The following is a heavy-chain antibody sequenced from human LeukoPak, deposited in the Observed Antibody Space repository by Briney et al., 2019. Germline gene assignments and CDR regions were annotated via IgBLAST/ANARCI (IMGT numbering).Heavy chain of an antibody. CDR1: GFDLSTYE. V-gene: IGHV3-48*03. J-gene: IGHJ5*02. CDR2: ITISGHTK. D-gene: IGHD5-24*01. Sequence: GGSLRLSCAASGFDLSTYEMNWVRQAPGKGLEWIADITISGHTKNYADSVKGRYSISRDNARTSLYLQMHSLRVEDTGVYYCARGDPHADLWGQGTLVTVSS. CDR3: ARGDPHADL.